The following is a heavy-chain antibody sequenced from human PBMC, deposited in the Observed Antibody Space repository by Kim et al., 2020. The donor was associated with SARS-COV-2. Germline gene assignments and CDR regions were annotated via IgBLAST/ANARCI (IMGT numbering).Heavy chain of an antibody. CDR3: ARVKGYDSSGYYYAGWFDP. J-gene: IGHJ5*02. V-gene: IGHV2-70*11. CDR1: GFSLSTSGMC. D-gene: IGHD3-22*01. Sequence: SGPTLVNPTQTLTLTCTFSGFSLSTSGMCVSWIRQPPGKALEWLARIDWDDDKYYSTSLKTRLTISKDTSKNQVVLTMTNMDPVDTATYYCARVKGYDSSGYYYAGWFDPWGQGTLVTVSS. CDR2: IDWDDDK.